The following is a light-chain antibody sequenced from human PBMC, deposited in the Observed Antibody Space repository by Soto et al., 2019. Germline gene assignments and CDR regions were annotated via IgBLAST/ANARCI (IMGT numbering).Light chain of an antibody. CDR1: SSNIGAGYD. J-gene: IGLJ2*01. CDR2: GTT. Sequence: QYVLTQPPSVSGAPGQRVTISCTGSSSNIGAGYDVHWYQHLPGTAPKLLIYGTTNRPSGVPDRFSASRSGASASLAITGLQAEDEADYYCQSYDNSLSVTVIFGGGTKLTVL. CDR3: QSYDNSLSVTVI. V-gene: IGLV1-40*01.